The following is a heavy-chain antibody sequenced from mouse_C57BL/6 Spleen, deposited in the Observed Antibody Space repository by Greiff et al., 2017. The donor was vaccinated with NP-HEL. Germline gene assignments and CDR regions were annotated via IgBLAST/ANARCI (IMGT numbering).Heavy chain of an antibody. J-gene: IGHJ4*01. CDR1: GYTFTSYW. CDR2: IYPGSGST. V-gene: IGHV1-55*01. CDR3: AREGDSNYVFYYAMDY. Sequence: QVQLQQPGAELVKPGASVKMSCKASGYTFTSYWITWVKQRPGQGLEWIGDIYPGSGSTNYNEKFKSQATLTVDTSSSTAYMQLSSLTSEDSAVYYCAREGDSNYVFYYAMDYWGQGTSVTVSS. D-gene: IGHD2-5*01.